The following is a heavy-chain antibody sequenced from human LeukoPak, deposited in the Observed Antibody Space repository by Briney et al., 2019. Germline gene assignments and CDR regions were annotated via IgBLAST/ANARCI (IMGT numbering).Heavy chain of an antibody. J-gene: IGHJ5*02. CDR3: ARVEAVAGNWGGLDP. CDR2: ISSTSSYI. D-gene: IGHD6-19*01. CDR1: GFTFSNYS. Sequence: GGTLRLSCAASGFTFSNYSMNWVRQAPGKGLEWVSSISSTSSYIYYADSVKGRFTISRDNAKDSLFLQLNSLRAEDAAMYYCARVEAVAGNWGGLDPWGQGTLVTVSS. V-gene: IGHV3-21*01.